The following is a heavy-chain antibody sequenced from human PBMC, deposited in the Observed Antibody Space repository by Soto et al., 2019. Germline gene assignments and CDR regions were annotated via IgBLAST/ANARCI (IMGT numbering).Heavy chain of an antibody. CDR1: GFIFNDYY. J-gene: IGHJ4*02. D-gene: IGHD4-17*01. V-gene: IGHV3-11*06. CDR2: ISGSSGSK. CDR3: ARYAAEVTTFFDQ. Sequence: GGSLRLSCAASGFIFNDYYMSWIRQAPGKGLEWLSNISGSSGSKKYADAGKGRFTISRDNAKKSLYLEMHSLRAEDTAMYYCARYAAEVTTFFDQWGQGTLVTVSS.